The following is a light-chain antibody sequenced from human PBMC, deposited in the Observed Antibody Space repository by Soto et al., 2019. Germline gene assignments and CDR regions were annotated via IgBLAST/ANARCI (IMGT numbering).Light chain of an antibody. CDR1: QNIKKY. CDR2: TAS. V-gene: IGKV1-39*01. CDR3: QQSFGTPIP. J-gene: IGKJ4*01. Sequence: DIQMTQSPSSLSASVGDRVTITCRASQNIKKYLNWYQQKPGKAPNLLIYTASSLQVGLPSRFSGSGSGTDFTLTISSLQPEDSATYYCQQSFGTPIPFGGGTKVDIK.